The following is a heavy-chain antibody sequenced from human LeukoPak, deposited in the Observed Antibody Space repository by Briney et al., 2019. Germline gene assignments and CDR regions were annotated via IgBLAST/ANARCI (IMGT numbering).Heavy chain of an antibody. J-gene: IGHJ6*03. CDR3: ARGNNYYFYYMDV. Sequence: PGGSLRLSCAASGFTFSSYWMSRVRQAPGKGLEWVANIKQDGSEKYYVDSVKGRFTISRDNAKNSLYLQMNSLRAEDTAVYYCARGNNYYFYYMDVWGKGATVTVSS. CDR1: GFTFSSYW. CDR2: IKQDGSEK. V-gene: IGHV3-7*01.